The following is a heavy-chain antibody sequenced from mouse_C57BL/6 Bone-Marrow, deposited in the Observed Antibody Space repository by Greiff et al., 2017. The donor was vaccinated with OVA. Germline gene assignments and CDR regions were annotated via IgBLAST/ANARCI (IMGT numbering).Heavy chain of an antibody. V-gene: IGHV1-63*01. CDR3: ARRYYGSSYYFDY. CDR2: IYPGGGYT. J-gene: IGHJ2*01. D-gene: IGHD1-1*01. CDR1: GYTFTNYW. Sequence: QVQLQQSGAELVRPGTSVKMSCKASGYTFTNYWIGWAKQRPGHGLEWIGDIYPGGGYTNYNEKFKGKATLTADKSSSTAYMQFSSLTSEDSAIYYCARRYYGSSYYFDYWGQGTTLTVSS.